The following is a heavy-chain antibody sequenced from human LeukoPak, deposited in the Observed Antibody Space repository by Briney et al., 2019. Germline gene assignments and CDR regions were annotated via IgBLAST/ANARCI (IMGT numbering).Heavy chain of an antibody. V-gene: IGHV3-30*12. CDR3: AAMVTYP. D-gene: IGHD5-18*01. CDR2: ISYDGSNK. Sequence: GGSVRLSCAASGFTFSSYGMHWVRQAPGKGLEWVAVISYDGSNKYYADSVKGRFTISRDNSKNTLYLQMNSLRAEDTAVYYCAAMVTYPWGQGTLVTVSS. CDR1: GFTFSSYG. J-gene: IGHJ4*02.